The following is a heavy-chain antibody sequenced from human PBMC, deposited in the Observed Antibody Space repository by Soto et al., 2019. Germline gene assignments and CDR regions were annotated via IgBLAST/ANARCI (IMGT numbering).Heavy chain of an antibody. CDR1: GFTFSSNA. CDR2: ISGSGDTT. J-gene: IGHJ4*02. CDR3: AKDPYFQSRSSSFLDY. V-gene: IGHV3-23*01. Sequence: EVQLLESGGDLVQPGGSLRLSCAASGFTFSSNAMSWVRQAPGKGLEWVSIISGSGDTTYYADSVKGRFTLSRDNSNNTLYLQMNSLRAEDTALYYCAKDPYFQSRSSSFLDYWGQGTLVTVSS. D-gene: IGHD6-6*01.